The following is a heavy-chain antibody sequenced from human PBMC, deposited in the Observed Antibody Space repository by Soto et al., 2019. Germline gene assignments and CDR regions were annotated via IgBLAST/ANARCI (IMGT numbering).Heavy chain of an antibody. CDR2: ISSSSSTI. CDR3: ARPEYSSSSYGMDV. V-gene: IGHV3-48*02. J-gene: IGHJ6*02. D-gene: IGHD6-6*01. Sequence: EVQLVESGGGLVQPGGSLRLSCAASGFTFSSYSMNWVRQAPGKGLEWVSYISSSSSTIYYADSVKGRFTISRDNAKNSLYLQMNSLRDEDTAVYYCARPEYSSSSYGMDVWGPGTTVTVS. CDR1: GFTFSSYS.